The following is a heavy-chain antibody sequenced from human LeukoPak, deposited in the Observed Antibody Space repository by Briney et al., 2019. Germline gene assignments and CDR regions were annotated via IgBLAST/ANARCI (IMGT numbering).Heavy chain of an antibody. J-gene: IGHJ6*02. V-gene: IGHV3-23*01. D-gene: IGHD2-2*01. CDR3: ARDDGDDIVVVPAAMRVYYYYGMDV. Sequence: GGSLRLSCVASGFTFSNYAMSWVRQAPGKGLEWVSAITGSGGNTYYADSVKGRFTISRDNSKNTLYLQMNSLRAEDTAVYYCARDDGDDIVVVPAAMRVYYYYGMDVWGQGTTVTVSS. CDR1: GFTFSNYA. CDR2: ITGSGGNT.